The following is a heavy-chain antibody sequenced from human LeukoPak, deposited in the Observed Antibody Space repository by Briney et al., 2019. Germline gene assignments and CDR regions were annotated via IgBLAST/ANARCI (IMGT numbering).Heavy chain of an antibody. CDR1: GFTFSSYA. CDR3: ARDPGYYDSNGYYYPHSHFDY. CDR2: ISYDGSNK. Sequence: GGSLRLSCAASGFTFSSYAMHWVRQAPGKGLEWVAVISYDGSNKYYADSVKGRFTISRDNSKNTLYLQMNSLRAEDTAVYYCARDPGYYDSNGYYYPHSHFDYWGQGTLVTVSS. V-gene: IGHV3-30-3*01. D-gene: IGHD3-22*01. J-gene: IGHJ4*02.